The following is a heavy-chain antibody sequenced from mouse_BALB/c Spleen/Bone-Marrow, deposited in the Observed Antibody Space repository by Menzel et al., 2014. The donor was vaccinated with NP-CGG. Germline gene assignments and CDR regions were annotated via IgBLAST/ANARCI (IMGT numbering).Heavy chain of an antibody. D-gene: IGHD4-1*01. V-gene: IGHV1-77*01. Sequence: VQLQQSGPELVKPGASVKMSCKASGYTFTDYIINWVKQRTGQGLEWIGEIYPGSGSIYYNEKFKGKATLTAGKSSNTAYMQFSSLTSEDSAVYFCARSPNWDPYYAMDYWGQGTSVTVSS. J-gene: IGHJ4*01. CDR1: GYTFTDYI. CDR2: IYPGSGSI. CDR3: ARSPNWDPYYAMDY.